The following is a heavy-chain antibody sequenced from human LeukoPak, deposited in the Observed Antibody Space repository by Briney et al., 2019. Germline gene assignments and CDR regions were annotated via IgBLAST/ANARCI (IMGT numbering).Heavy chain of an antibody. D-gene: IGHD1-26*01. CDR3: ARGGTWSGR. CDR2: MNPNSGNT. J-gene: IGHJ4*02. V-gene: IGHV1-8*02. CDR1: GYIFTAYY. Sequence: ASVKVSCKASGYIFTAYYMHWVRQAPGQGLEWMGWMNPNSGNTGYAQKFQGRVTMTRNTSISTAYMELSSLRSEDTAVYYCARGGTWSGRWGQGTLVTVSS.